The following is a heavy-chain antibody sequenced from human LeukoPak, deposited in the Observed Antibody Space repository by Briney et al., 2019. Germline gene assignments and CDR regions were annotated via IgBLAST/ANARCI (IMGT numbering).Heavy chain of an antibody. Sequence: GGSLRLSCAASGFTFSDYAMTWVRQAPGKGLEWVSSISASGVMTYYADSVKGRFTVSRDNSKNSVYLQMKSLTAADTAVYYCAKSNGYGLVDIWGQGTMVTVSS. J-gene: IGHJ3*02. CDR3: AKSNGYGLVDI. D-gene: IGHD3-10*01. CDR1: GFTFSDYA. CDR2: ISASGVMT. V-gene: IGHV3-23*01.